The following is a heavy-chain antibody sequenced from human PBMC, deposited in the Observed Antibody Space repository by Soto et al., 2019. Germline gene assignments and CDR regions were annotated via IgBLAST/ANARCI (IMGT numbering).Heavy chain of an antibody. CDR2: IIPIFGTA. J-gene: IGHJ5*02. CDR3: ARSRRDRRYYDCSASEGFDP. CDR1: GGTFSSYA. V-gene: IGHV1-69*01. D-gene: IGHD3-22*01. Sequence: QVQLVQSGAEVKKPGSSVKVSCKASGGTFSSYAISWVRQAPGQGLEWMGGIIPIFGTANYAQKVQGRVTINADESTSTAYMELSSLRYEDTAVYYCARSRRDRRYYDCSASEGFDPWGQGTLVTVS.